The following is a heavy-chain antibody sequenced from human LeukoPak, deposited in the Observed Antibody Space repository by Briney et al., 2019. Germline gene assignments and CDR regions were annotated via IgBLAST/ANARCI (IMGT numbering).Heavy chain of an antibody. V-gene: IGHV5-51*01. CDR3: ARLVAAAGKYYYYYCYMDV. Sequence: GESLKISCQGFGYSFSTYWIGWVRHMPGKGLEWMGIIYPCYSDTRYSPSFQGQVTISADKSISTAYLQWSSLKASDTAMYYCARLVAAAGKYYYYYCYMDVWGKGTTVTVSS. CDR2: IYPCYSDT. J-gene: IGHJ6*03. D-gene: IGHD6-13*01. CDR1: GYSFSTYW.